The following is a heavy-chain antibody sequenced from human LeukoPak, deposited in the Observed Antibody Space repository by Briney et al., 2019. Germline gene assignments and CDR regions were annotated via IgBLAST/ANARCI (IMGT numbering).Heavy chain of an antibody. J-gene: IGHJ4*02. D-gene: IGHD5-18*01. CDR3: ARRADPHSYGSIDY. CDR1: GFTFSSYA. Sequence: GGSLRLSCAASGFTFSSYAMHWVRQAPGKGLEYVSAISSNGGSTYYANSVKGRFTISRDNSKNTLYLQMGSLRAEDMAVYYCARRADPHSYGSIDYWGQGTLVTVSS. CDR2: ISSNGGST. V-gene: IGHV3-64*01.